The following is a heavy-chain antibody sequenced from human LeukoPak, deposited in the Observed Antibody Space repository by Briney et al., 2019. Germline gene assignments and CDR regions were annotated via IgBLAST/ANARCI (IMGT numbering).Heavy chain of an antibody. CDR3: ARDPRIAARGRRFDY. D-gene: IGHD6-6*01. CDR1: GYTFTSYG. CDR2: ISAYNGNT. Sequence: ASVKVSCKASGYTFTSYGISWVRQAPGQGLEWMGWISAYNGNTNYAQKLQGRVTMTTDSSTSTAYMELRSLRSDDTAVYCCARDPRIAARGRRFDYWGQGTLVTVSS. V-gene: IGHV1-18*01. J-gene: IGHJ4*02.